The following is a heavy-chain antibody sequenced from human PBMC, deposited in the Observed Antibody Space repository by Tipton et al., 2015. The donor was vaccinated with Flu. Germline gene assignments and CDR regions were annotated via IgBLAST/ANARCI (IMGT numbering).Heavy chain of an antibody. J-gene: IGHJ6*02. CDR1: GYTFTSYY. V-gene: IGHV1-46*01. Sequence: QMQLVQSGAEVKKPGASVKVSCKASGYTFTSYYMHWVRQAPGQGLEWMGIINPSGGSTSYAQKFQGRVTMTRDTSTSTVYMELSSLRSEDTAVYYCAGDIVVVVAATWVGGMDGWGQGTTVTVSS. D-gene: IGHD2-15*01. CDR2: INPSGGST. CDR3: AGDIVVVVAATWVGGMDG.